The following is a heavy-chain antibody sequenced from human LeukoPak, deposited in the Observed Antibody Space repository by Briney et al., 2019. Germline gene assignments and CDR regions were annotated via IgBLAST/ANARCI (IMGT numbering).Heavy chain of an antibody. CDR3: ARDYYGSGSLRYFDL. Sequence: SETLSLTCTVSGGSISSGDYYWSWIRQPPGKGLEWIGYIYYSGSTYYNPSLKSRVTMSLDTSKTQFSLKLSSVTAADTAVYYCARDYYGSGSLRYFDLWGRGTLVTVSS. J-gene: IGHJ2*01. CDR2: IYYSGST. CDR1: GGSISSGDYY. V-gene: IGHV4-30-4*01. D-gene: IGHD3-10*01.